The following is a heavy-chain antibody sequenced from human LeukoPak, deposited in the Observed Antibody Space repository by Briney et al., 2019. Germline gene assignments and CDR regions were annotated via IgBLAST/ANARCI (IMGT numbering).Heavy chain of an antibody. CDR3: ARDQIVVVVAATYNYFDY. CDR1: GFTFSSYD. J-gene: IGHJ4*02. Sequence: GGSLRLSCAASGFTFSSYDMHWVRQAPGKGLEWVAVIWYDGSNKYYADSVKGRFTISRDNSKNTLYLQMNSLRAEDTAVYYCARDQIVVVVAATYNYFDYWGQGTLVTVSS. V-gene: IGHV3-33*01. CDR2: IWYDGSNK. D-gene: IGHD2-15*01.